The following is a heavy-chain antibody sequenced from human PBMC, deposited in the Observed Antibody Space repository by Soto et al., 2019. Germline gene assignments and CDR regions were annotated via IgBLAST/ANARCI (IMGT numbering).Heavy chain of an antibody. Sequence: PGGSLRLSCAASGFTFSSYAMSWVRQAPGKGLEWVSAISGIGGSTYYADSVKGRFTISRDNSKNTLYLQMNSLRAEDTAVYYCAKNIAARPRSASYFDYWGQGTLVTVSS. V-gene: IGHV3-23*01. CDR3: AKNIAARPRSASYFDY. CDR1: GFTFSSYA. CDR2: ISGIGGST. J-gene: IGHJ4*02. D-gene: IGHD6-6*01.